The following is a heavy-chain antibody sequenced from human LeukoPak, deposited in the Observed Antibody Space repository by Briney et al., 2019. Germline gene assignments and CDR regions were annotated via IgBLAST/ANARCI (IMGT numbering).Heavy chain of an antibody. CDR3: ARDFAAVAGGDY. CDR1: GGTFSSYA. V-gene: IGHV1-69*04. Sequence: SVKVSCKASGGTFSSYAISWVRQAPGQGLEWMGRIIPILGIANYAQKFQGRVTITADKSTSTAYMELSSLRSEDTAVYYCARDFAAVAGGDYWGQGTLVTVSP. D-gene: IGHD6-19*01. J-gene: IGHJ4*02. CDR2: IIPILGIA.